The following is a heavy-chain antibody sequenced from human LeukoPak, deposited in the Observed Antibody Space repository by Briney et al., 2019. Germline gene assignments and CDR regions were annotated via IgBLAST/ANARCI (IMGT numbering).Heavy chain of an antibody. J-gene: IGHJ1*01. CDR1: GYPFSNYW. D-gene: IGHD4-17*01. CDR3: ARPDDNADYILSY. CDR2: IYPGDSDT. V-gene: IGHV5-51*01. Sequence: GESLKISFKGSGYPFSNYWIGWVRQMPGKGLEYLGIIYPGDSDTKYSPAFEGHITISVDKSITTAYLQWSSLKASDTAMYYCARPDDNADYILSYWGQGTLVTVSS.